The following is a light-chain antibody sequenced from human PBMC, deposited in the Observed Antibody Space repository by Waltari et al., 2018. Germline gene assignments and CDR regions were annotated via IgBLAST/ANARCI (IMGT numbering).Light chain of an antibody. Sequence: DIVMTQSPDSLAVSLGERAPLNCTSSQSVLFSSHHRNYLAWYQQKPGQSPKLVLYWASTRESGVPDRFSGSGSATDFTLTISSLQAEDVAVYYCQQYYSSPFTFGPGTKLEIK. CDR2: WAS. V-gene: IGKV4-1*01. CDR1: QSVLFSSHHRNY. J-gene: IGKJ3*01. CDR3: QQYYSSPFT.